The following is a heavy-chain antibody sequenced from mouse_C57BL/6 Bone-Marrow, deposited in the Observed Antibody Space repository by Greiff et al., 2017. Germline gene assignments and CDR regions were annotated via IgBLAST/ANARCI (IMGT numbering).Heavy chain of an antibody. V-gene: IGHV1-69*01. D-gene: IGHD4-1*02. CDR1: GYTFTSYW. CDR3: ATTGFDY. CDR2: IDPSDSYT. J-gene: IGHJ2*01. Sequence: QVQLKQPGAELVKPGASVKLSCKASGYTFTSYWMHWVKQRPGQGLEWIGEIDPSDSYTNYNQKFKGKSTLTVDKSSSTAYMQLSSLTSEDSAVYYCATTGFDYWGQGTTLTVSS.